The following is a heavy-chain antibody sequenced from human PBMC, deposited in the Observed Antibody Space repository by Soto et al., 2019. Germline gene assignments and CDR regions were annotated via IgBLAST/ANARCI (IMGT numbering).Heavy chain of an antibody. CDR3: VREYGNIFEY. D-gene: IGHD4-17*01. CDR2: VYYNGKT. V-gene: IGHV4-59*01. CDR1: GGSMTNYY. Sequence: PSETLSLTCTVSGGSMTNYYWSWIRQPPGKGLEWIGYVYYNGKTNFNPSLKSRVTISIDTSKNQFSLRLNSVSAADPAVYFCVREYGNIFEYWDRGRLVTVSS. J-gene: IGHJ4*01.